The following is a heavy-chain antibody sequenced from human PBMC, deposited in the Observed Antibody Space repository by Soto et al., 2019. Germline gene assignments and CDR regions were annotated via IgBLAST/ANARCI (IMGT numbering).Heavy chain of an antibody. D-gene: IGHD5-18*01. CDR1: GGTISGSSYY. CDR3: ATAETGYNQNYFDH. J-gene: IGHJ4*02. V-gene: IGHV4-39*01. Sequence: SETLSLPCAASGGTISGSSYYWGWLLQSPGKGPDWIGSVFYTGSTSCTPSLERRVSVSVDTTKNQFTQKESGVSAADTAVYYLATAETGYNQNYFDHWGQGALVTVSS. CDR2: VFYTGST.